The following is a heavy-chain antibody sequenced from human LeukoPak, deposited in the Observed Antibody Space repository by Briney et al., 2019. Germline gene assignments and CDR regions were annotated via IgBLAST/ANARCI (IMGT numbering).Heavy chain of an antibody. CDR2: IYTSGST. J-gene: IGHJ5*02. V-gene: IGHV4-4*09. D-gene: IGHD6-13*01. CDR3: ARHRIAAAGTEFDP. Sequence: SETLSLTCAVYGGSFSGYYWSWIRQPPGKGLEWIGYIYTSGSTNYNPSLKSRVTISVDTSKNQFSLKLSSVTAADTAVYYCARHRIAAAGTEFDPWGQGTLVTVSS. CDR1: GGSFSGYY.